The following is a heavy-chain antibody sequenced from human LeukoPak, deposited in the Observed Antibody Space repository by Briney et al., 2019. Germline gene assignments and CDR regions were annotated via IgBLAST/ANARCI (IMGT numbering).Heavy chain of an antibody. CDR2: ISDTGGRT. J-gene: IGHJ3*02. D-gene: IGHD3-10*01. CDR1: GITLSNYG. Sequence: GGSLRLSCAVSGITLSNYGMTWVRQAPGKGLEWVAGISDTGGRTNYADSVKGRFTISRDNPKNTLYLQMNSLRAEDTAVYYCAKTLLWFGELSYAFDIWGQGTMVTVSS. CDR3: AKTLLWFGELSYAFDI. V-gene: IGHV3-23*01.